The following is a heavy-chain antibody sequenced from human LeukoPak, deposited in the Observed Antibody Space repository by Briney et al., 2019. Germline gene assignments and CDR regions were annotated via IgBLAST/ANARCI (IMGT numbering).Heavy chain of an antibody. CDR2: IYFNGRT. V-gene: IGHV4-61*01. J-gene: IGHJ5*02. D-gene: IGHD2-21*02. Sequence: SETLSLTCSVSGGSISDSIVSHYWSWIRQPPGKGLEWIGYIYFNGRTNYSPSLKSRVTLSVDTSKNQFSMKLISVTAADTAVYYCARTARWRDWFDPWGQGSLVTVSS. CDR3: ARTARWRDWFDP. CDR1: GGSISDSIVSHY.